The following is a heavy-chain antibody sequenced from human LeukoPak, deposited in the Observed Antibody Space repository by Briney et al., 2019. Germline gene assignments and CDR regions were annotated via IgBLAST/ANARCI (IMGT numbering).Heavy chain of an antibody. CDR3: ARSLGWYVVY. Sequence: PSQTLSLTCTVSGGSISSGSYYWSWIRQPAGKGLEWIGRIYTSGSTNYNPSLKSRVTISVDTSKNQFSLKLSSVTAADTAVYYCARSLGWYVVYWGQETLVTVSS. V-gene: IGHV4-61*02. CDR2: IYTSGST. J-gene: IGHJ4*02. D-gene: IGHD6-19*01. CDR1: GGSISSGSYY.